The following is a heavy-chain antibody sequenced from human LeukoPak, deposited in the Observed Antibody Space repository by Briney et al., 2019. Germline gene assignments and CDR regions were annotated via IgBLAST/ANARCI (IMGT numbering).Heavy chain of an antibody. D-gene: IGHD5-18*01. CDR1: GYTFTGYY. CDR3: ARDRSGYSYSFDY. V-gene: IGHV1-2*04. Sequence: ASVKVSCKASGYTFTGYYMHWVRQAPGQGLEWMGWINPNSGGTNYAQKFQGWVTMTRDTSISTAYMELSRLRSDDTAVYYCARDRSGYSYSFDYWGQGTLVTVSS. CDR2: INPNSGGT. J-gene: IGHJ4*02.